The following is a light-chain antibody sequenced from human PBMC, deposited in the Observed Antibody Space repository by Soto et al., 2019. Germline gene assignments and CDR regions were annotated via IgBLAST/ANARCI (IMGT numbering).Light chain of an antibody. CDR1: STDVGRYNY. J-gene: IGLJ1*01. CDR2: DVS. Sequence: QSVLTQPASGYGSPGQSITISCTGTSTDVGRYNYVSWYQQHPGKAPKLMVYDVSNRPSWVSNLFSGSKSGITASLTISGLQAEDEADYYCTSYTSDSTYVFGTGTQLTVL. V-gene: IGLV2-14*01. CDR3: TSYTSDSTYV.